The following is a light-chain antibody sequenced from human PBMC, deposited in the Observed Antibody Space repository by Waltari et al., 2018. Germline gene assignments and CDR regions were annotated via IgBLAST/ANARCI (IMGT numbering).Light chain of an antibody. CDR1: QSVGTY. J-gene: IGKJ4*01. Sequence: EIVLTQSPATLSLSPGERANLSCRASQSVGTYLAWYQQKPGQAPRLLISDASYRASGIPARFSGSGSGTDFTLTISSLEPEDFAIYYCQQRTDWPPLTFGGGTKVEIK. CDR3: QQRTDWPPLT. V-gene: IGKV3-11*01. CDR2: DAS.